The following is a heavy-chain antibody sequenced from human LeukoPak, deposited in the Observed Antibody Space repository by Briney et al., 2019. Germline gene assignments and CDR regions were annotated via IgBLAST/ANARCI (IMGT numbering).Heavy chain of an antibody. CDR1: GFIFSSYG. CDR3: AKEAPERGSYAFDM. Sequence: GGSLRLSCAASGFIFSSYGMHWVRQAPGKRLEWVAIISYDGSSHYYADSVKGRFTISRDNSKNTLYLQMNSLRREDTAVYYCAKEAPERGSYAFDMWGQGTMVTVSS. V-gene: IGHV3-30*18. CDR2: ISYDGSSH. J-gene: IGHJ3*02. D-gene: IGHD3-16*01.